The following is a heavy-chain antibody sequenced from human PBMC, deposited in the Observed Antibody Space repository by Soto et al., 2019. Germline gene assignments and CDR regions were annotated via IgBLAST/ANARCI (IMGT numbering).Heavy chain of an antibody. V-gene: IGHV1-18*01. J-gene: IGHJ4*02. D-gene: IGHD6-19*01. Sequence: ASVKVSCTASAYTFTIYGISWVRQAPGQGLEWMGWISAYNGNTNYAQKLQGRVTMTTDTSTSTANMELRSRRSDDTAVYYCARENSVAGYFDYWGQGNLVTVSS. CDR3: ARENSVAGYFDY. CDR1: AYTFTIYG. CDR2: ISAYNGNT.